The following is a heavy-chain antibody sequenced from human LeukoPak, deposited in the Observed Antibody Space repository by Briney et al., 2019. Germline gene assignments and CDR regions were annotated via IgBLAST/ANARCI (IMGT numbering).Heavy chain of an antibody. CDR2: INHSGST. V-gene: IGHV4-34*01. Sequence: SETLSLTCAVYGGSFSGYYWSWIRQPPGKGLEWIGEINHSGSTNYNPSLKSRVTISVDTSKNQFSLKLSSVTAADTAVYYCARAYSSGWYYSYYMDVWGKGTTVTVSS. CDR3: ARAYSSGWYYSYYMDV. CDR1: GGSFSGYY. J-gene: IGHJ6*03. D-gene: IGHD6-19*01.